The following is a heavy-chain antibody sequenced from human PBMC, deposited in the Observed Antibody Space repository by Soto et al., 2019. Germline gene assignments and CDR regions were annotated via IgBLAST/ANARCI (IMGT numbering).Heavy chain of an antibody. CDR2: IHNSVST. D-gene: IGHD1-26*01. J-gene: IGHJ4*02. Sequence: TPFLTFTVSGGSISSGDYYWSWIRQPPGKGLEWIAYIHNSVSTHYNPSLKSRVTISVDTSKNQFSLKLSSVTAADTAVYYCARSRYSGSYFFDYWGQGILVTVSS. CDR3: ARSRYSGSYFFDY. CDR1: GGSISSGDYY. V-gene: IGHV4-30-4*01.